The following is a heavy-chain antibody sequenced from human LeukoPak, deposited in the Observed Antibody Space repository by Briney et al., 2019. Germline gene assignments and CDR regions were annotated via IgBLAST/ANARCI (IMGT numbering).Heavy chain of an antibody. Sequence: ASVKVSCTASGYTFTRYYMHWVRQAPGQGLEWMGWINPNSGGTNYAQKFQGRVTMTRYTSISTAYMELSRLRSDDTAVYYCARGSGNYDFWSGGGYYLDYWGQGTLVTVSS. CDR1: GYTFTRYY. CDR3: ARGSGNYDFWSGGGYYLDY. D-gene: IGHD3-3*01. V-gene: IGHV1-2*02. J-gene: IGHJ4*02. CDR2: INPNSGGT.